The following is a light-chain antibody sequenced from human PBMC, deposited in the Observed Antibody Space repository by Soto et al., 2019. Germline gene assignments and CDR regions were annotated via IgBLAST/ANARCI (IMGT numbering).Light chain of an antibody. V-gene: IGKV3-20*01. J-gene: IGKJ4*01. CDR3: QQYGTSPRT. CDR1: QSVSSNY. CDR2: GAS. Sequence: EIVLTQSPGTLSLSPGERATLSCRASQSVSSNYLAWYQQEPDQAPRLLIYGASSRATGIPDRFSGSGSGTDFTLTISRLEPEDSAVYYCQQYGTSPRTFGGGTKVDIK.